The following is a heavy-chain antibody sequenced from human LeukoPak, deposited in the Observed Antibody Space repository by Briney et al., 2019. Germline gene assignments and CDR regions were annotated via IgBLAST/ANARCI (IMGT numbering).Heavy chain of an antibody. CDR1: GGSFSGYY. V-gene: IGHV4-34*01. Sequence: SETLSLTWAVYGGSFSGYYWSWIRQPPGKGLEWIGEINHSGSTNYNPSLKSRVTISVDTSKNQFSLKLSSVTAADTAVYYCARVDFWSGLPGYWGQGTLVTVSS. J-gene: IGHJ4*02. CDR3: ARVDFWSGLPGY. CDR2: INHSGST. D-gene: IGHD3-3*01.